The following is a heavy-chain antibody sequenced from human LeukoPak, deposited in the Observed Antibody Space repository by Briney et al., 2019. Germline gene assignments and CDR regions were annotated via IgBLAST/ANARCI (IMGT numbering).Heavy chain of an antibody. CDR2: IYSSGST. CDR1: GGSLTSHY. Sequence: SETLSLTCTVSGGSLTSHYWSWIRQPPGKGLEWIGYIYSSGSTNYDPSLKSRVTISVDTSKNQFSLKLSSVTAADTAVYYCARDYNDLWSGSLYYYMDVWGKGTTVTVSS. D-gene: IGHD3-3*01. CDR3: ARDYNDLWSGSLYYYMDV. V-gene: IGHV4-59*11. J-gene: IGHJ6*03.